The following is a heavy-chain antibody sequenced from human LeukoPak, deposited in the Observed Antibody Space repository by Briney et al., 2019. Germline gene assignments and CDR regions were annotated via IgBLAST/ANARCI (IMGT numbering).Heavy chain of an antibody. V-gene: IGHV3-7*01. D-gene: IGHD4-17*01. Sequence: PGGSLRLSCAASGFTFSTYWMSWVRQAPGKGLEWVANIKQDGSEKYYVDSVKGRFTISRDNAKKSLSLQMNSLRAEDTAVYYCARDTYDYGDRNYFDYWGQGTLVTVSS. CDR2: IKQDGSEK. CDR1: GFTFSTYW. CDR3: ARDTYDYGDRNYFDY. J-gene: IGHJ4*02.